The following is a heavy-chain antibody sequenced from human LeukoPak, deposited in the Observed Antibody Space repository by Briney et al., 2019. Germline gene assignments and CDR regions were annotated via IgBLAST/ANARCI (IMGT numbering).Heavy chain of an antibody. CDR2: ISDSGNT. V-gene: IGHV3-23*01. CDR3: AKAPVTTCRGAYCYPFDY. D-gene: IGHD2-21*01. CDR1: GFTLSSYA. J-gene: IGHJ4*02. Sequence: QPGGSLRLSCAASGFTLSSYAMSWVRQAPGKGLEWVSAISDSGNTYHADSVKGRFTISRDSSKNTLFLQMNRLRPEDAAVYYCAKAPVTTCRGAYCYPFDYWGQGTLVTVSS.